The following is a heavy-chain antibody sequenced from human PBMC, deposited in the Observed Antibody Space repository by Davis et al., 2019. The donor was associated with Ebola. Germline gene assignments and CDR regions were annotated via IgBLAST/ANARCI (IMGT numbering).Heavy chain of an antibody. Sequence: MPGGSLRLSCTVSGGSISSYYWSWIRQPPGKGLEWIGYIYYSGSTNYNPSLKSRVTISVDTSKNQFSLKLSSVTAADTAVYYCARGGRYSSGWYNWFDPWGQGTLVTVSS. D-gene: IGHD6-19*01. CDR3: ARGGRYSSGWYNWFDP. V-gene: IGHV4-59*08. CDR2: IYYSGST. J-gene: IGHJ5*02. CDR1: GGSISSYY.